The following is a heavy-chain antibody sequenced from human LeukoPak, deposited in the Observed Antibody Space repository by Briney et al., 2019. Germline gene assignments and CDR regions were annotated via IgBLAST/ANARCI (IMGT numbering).Heavy chain of an antibody. CDR1: GGSISSGGYS. V-gene: IGHV4-30-2*01. Sequence: SETLSLTCAVSGGSISSGGYSWSWIRQPPGKGLEWIGYIYHSGSTYYNPSLKSRVTISVDRSKNQFSLKLSSVTAADTAVYYCARGLYGKIDYWGQGTLVTASS. CDR3: ARGLYGKIDY. J-gene: IGHJ4*02. CDR2: IYHSGST. D-gene: IGHD4-17*01.